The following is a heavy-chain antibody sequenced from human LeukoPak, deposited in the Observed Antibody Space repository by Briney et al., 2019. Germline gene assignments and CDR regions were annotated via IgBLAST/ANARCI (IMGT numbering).Heavy chain of an antibody. D-gene: IGHD3-22*01. Sequence: SGGSLRLSCAASGFTFSSYWMSWVRQAPGKGLEWVSAISGSGGSTYYADSVKGRFTISRDNSKNTLYLQMNSLRAEDTAVYYCAKDLGYYDSSGYYYDYWGQGTLVTVSS. CDR2: ISGSGGST. CDR3: AKDLGYYDSSGYYYDY. CDR1: GFTFSSYW. V-gene: IGHV3-23*01. J-gene: IGHJ4*02.